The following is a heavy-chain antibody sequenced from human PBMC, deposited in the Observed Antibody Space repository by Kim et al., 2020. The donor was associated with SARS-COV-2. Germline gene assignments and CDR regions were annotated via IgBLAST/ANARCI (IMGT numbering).Heavy chain of an antibody. CDR3: AREVVPAAYYYGMDV. J-gene: IGHJ6*02. D-gene: IGHD2-2*01. Sequence: GSVKGRFTISRDNSKNTLYLQMNSLRAEDTAVYYCAREVVPAAYYYGMDVWGQGTTVTVSS. V-gene: IGHV3-23*01.